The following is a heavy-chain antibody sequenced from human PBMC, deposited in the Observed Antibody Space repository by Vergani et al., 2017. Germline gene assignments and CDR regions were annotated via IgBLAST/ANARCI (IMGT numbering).Heavy chain of an antibody. CDR1: GFTFSSYG. J-gene: IGHJ4*02. Sequence: QVQLVESGGGVVKPGRSLRLSCAASGFTFSSYGMHWVRQAPGKGLEWVAVIWYDGSNKYYADSVKGRFTIARDNSQNTLYLQMNSLRAEDTAVYYCARDPCRGGSCYLPYFDDWGQGTLVTVSS. V-gene: IGHV3-33*01. CDR2: IWYDGSNK. D-gene: IGHD2-15*01. CDR3: ARDPCRGGSCYLPYFDD.